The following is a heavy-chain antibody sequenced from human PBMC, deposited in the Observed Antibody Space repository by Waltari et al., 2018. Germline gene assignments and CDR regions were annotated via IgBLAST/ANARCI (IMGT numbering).Heavy chain of an antibody. J-gene: IGHJ5*02. CDR1: GGPISSRDYS. Sequence: QVQLQESGSGLVKPSQTLSLTCTVSGGPISSRDYSWSWIRQPPGKDLEWIGYIYHIGSAYYSPSLKSRATISLDRSKNQFSLRLNSVTATDTAVYYCAREFRQTSGDYGWFDPWGQGILVTVSS. CDR2: IYHIGSA. D-gene: IGHD4-17*01. CDR3: AREFRQTSGDYGWFDP. V-gene: IGHV4-30-2*01.